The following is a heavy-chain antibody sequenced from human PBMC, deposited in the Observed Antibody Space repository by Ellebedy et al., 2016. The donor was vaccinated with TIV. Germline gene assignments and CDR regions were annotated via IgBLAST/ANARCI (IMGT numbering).Heavy chain of an antibody. D-gene: IGHD3-10*01. CDR1: GYTFTGYY. CDR2: INPNSGGT. Sequence: ASVQVSCXASGYTFTGYYMHWVRQAPGQGLEWMGWINPNSGGTNYAQKFQGRVTMTRDTSISTAYMELSRLRSDDTAVYYCARVGSSPFAFDIWGQGTMVTVSS. J-gene: IGHJ3*02. CDR3: ARVGSSPFAFDI. V-gene: IGHV1-2*02.